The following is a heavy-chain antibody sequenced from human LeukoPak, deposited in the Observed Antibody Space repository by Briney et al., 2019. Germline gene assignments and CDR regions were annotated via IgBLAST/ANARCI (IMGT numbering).Heavy chain of an antibody. Sequence: PGGSLRLSCAASGFTFSSYGMSWGGQAPGKGREWVANIKQDGSEKYYVDSVKGRFTISRDNAKHSLYLQMNSLRAEDTAVYYCARDKARVIVLTTAGNWFDPWGQGTLVTVSS. V-gene: IGHV3-7*01. CDR2: IKQDGSEK. J-gene: IGHJ5*02. CDR3: ARDKARVIVLTTAGNWFDP. D-gene: IGHD2-8*01. CDR1: GFTFSSYG.